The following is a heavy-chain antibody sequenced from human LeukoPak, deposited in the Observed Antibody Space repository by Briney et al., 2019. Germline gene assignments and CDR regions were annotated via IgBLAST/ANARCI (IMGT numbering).Heavy chain of an antibody. CDR2: IYYSGST. D-gene: IGHD3-22*01. V-gene: IGHV4-59*08. CDR3: ARHYYDSSGPNWFDP. J-gene: IGHJ5*02. Sequence: SETLSLTCTVSGGSISSYYWSWIRQPPGKGLEWIGYIYYSGSTNHNPSLKSRVTISVDTSKNQFSLKLSSVTAADTAVYYCARHYYDSSGPNWFDPWGQGTLVTVSS. CDR1: GGSISSYY.